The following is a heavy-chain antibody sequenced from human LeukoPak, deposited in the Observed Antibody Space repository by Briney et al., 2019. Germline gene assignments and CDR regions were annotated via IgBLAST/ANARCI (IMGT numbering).Heavy chain of an antibody. CDR1: GFTFSSYG. Sequence: PGGSLRLSCAASGFTFSSYGMHWVRQAPGKGLEWVAVISYDGSNKYYADSVKGRFTISRDNSKNTLYLQMNSLRAEDTAVYYCAREIDCSGGSCYFGGLDVWGKGTTVTVSS. J-gene: IGHJ6*04. CDR2: ISYDGSNK. V-gene: IGHV3-30*03. D-gene: IGHD2-15*01. CDR3: AREIDCSGGSCYFGGLDV.